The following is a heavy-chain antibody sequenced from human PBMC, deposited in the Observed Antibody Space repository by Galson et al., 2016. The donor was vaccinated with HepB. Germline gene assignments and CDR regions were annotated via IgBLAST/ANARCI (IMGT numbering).Heavy chain of an antibody. D-gene: IGHD6-19*01. CDR1: GYTFRSYA. CDR3: AKDFRYGSA. Sequence: SLRLSCAASGYTFRSYAMTWVRQAPGKGLEWVSGISVYGITYYADSVQGRFTVSRDNSKNTLYLQMNSLRAEDPAIYYCAKDFRYGSAWGPGTLVTVSS. J-gene: IGHJ5*02. CDR2: ISVYGIT. V-gene: IGHV3-23*01.